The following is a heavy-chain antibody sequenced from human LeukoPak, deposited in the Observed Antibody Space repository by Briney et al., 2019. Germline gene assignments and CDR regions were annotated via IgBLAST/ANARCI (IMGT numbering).Heavy chain of an antibody. J-gene: IGHJ6*04. CDR2: ISYDGSNK. Sequence: PGGPLRLSCAASGFTFSSYGMHWVRQAPGKGLEWVAVISYDGSNKYYADSVKGRFTISRDNSKNTLYLQMNSLRAEDTAVYYCAKQLWYYYGMDVWGKGTTVTVSS. CDR1: GFTFSSYG. D-gene: IGHD5-18*01. CDR3: AKQLWYYYGMDV. V-gene: IGHV3-30*18.